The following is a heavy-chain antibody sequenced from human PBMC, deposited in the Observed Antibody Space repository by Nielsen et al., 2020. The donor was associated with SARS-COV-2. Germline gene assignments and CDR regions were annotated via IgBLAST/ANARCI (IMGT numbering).Heavy chain of an antibody. D-gene: IGHD3-3*01. CDR1: GFTFSSYW. CDR2: IKQDGSEK. CDR3: ARDSNYDFWSGYPYFDY. J-gene: IGHJ4*02. Sequence: GESLKISCAASGFTFSSYWMSWVRQAPGKGLKWVANIKQDGSEKYYVDSVKGRFTVSRDNAKNSLYLQMNSLRAEDTAVYYCARDSNYDFWSGYPYFDYWGQGTLVTVSS. V-gene: IGHV3-7*03.